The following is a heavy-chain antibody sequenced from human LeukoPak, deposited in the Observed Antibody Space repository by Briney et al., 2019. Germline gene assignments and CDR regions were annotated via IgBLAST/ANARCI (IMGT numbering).Heavy chain of an antibody. CDR1: GYSFSTYA. D-gene: IGHD6-19*01. J-gene: IGHJ5*02. V-gene: IGHV7-4-1*01. CDR3: ARGYISGWS. CDR2: INTNTGNP. Sequence: GASVKVSCKASGYSFSTYAMNWVRQAPGQGLEWMGWINTNTGNPTYAQGFSGRFVFSLDTSVSTAYLQIGSLKAEDTAMYYCARGYISGWSWGQGTLVTVSS.